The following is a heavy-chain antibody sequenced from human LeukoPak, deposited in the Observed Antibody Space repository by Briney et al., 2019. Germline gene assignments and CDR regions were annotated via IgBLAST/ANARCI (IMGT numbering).Heavy chain of an antibody. Sequence: ASVKVSCKASGGTFSSYAISWVRQAPGQGLEWMGGIIPIFGTANYAQKFQGRVTITADESTSTAYMELSSPRSEDTAVYYCARGRDDSSGYLFDYWGQGTLVTVSS. CDR1: GGTFSSYA. CDR2: IIPIFGTA. J-gene: IGHJ4*02. D-gene: IGHD3-22*01. CDR3: ARGRDDSSGYLFDY. V-gene: IGHV1-69*13.